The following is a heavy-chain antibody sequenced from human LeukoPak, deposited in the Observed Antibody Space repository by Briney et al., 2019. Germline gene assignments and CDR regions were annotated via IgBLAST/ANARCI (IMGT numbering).Heavy chain of an antibody. Sequence: GGSLRLSCAASGFTFSNFGMHWVRQAPGKGLEWVAVISYEGTNKYYADSVKGRFSISRDNSKNTLSLQMNSLRAEDTAVYYCARDYMDVWGKGTTVTVSS. J-gene: IGHJ6*03. CDR3: ARDYMDV. CDR2: ISYEGTNK. CDR1: GFTFSNFG. V-gene: IGHV3-33*05.